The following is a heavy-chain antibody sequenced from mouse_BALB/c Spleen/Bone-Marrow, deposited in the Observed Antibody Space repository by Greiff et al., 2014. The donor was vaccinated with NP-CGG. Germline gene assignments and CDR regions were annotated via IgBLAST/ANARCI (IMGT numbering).Heavy chain of an antibody. CDR1: GYTFTSYW. Sequence: VKLMESGAELVKPGTSVKMSCKAFGYTFTSYWMHWVKQRPGQGLEWIGDIYPGSDSTNYNEKFKSKATLTVDTSSSTAYMQLSSLTSEDSAVYYCARRDDYDDYYFAYWGQGTTLTVSS. V-gene: IGHV1-55*01. D-gene: IGHD2-4*01. CDR3: ARRDDYDDYYFAY. CDR2: IYPGSDST. J-gene: IGHJ2*01.